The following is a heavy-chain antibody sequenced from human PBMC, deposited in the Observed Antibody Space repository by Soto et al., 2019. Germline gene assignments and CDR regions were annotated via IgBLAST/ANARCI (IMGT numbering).Heavy chain of an antibody. CDR3: AHVTFNLGEFEY. D-gene: IGHD3-16*01. CDR2: IFWDDDK. J-gene: IGHJ4*02. Sequence: KESGPTLVKPKQTLTLTCTFSGFSLSTSGVGVGWIRQPPGKALEWLGLIFWDDDKRYRPSLKSRLTITKDTSKNQVVLTMTNMDPVDTATYYCAHVTFNLGEFEYWGQGTLVTVSS. CDR1: GFSLSTSGVG. V-gene: IGHV2-5*02.